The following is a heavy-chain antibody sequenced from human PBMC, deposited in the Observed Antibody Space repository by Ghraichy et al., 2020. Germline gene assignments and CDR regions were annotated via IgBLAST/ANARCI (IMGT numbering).Heavy chain of an antibody. CDR2: INHSGST. J-gene: IGHJ4*02. CDR1: GGSFSGYY. Sequence: SETLSLTCAVYGGSFSGYYWSWIRQPPGKGLEWIGEINHSGSTNYNPSLKSRVTISVDTSKNQFSLKLSSVTAADTAVYYCARGPRARSGAGQQLVRGSFHYFDYWGQGTLVTVSS. CDR3: ARGPRARSGAGQQLVRGSFHYFDY. D-gene: IGHD6-13*01. V-gene: IGHV4-34*01.